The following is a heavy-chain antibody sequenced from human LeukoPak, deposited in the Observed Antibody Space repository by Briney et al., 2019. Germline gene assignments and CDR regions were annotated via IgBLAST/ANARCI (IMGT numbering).Heavy chain of an antibody. J-gene: IGHJ4*02. CDR3: ARDLNREDFDY. CDR2: ISSSSSYI. V-gene: IGHV3-21*01. Sequence: TGGSLRLSCAASGFTSSSYSMNWVRQAPGKGLEWVSSISSSSSYIYYADSVKGRFTISRDNAKNSLYLQMNSLRVEDTAVYYCARDLNREDFDYWGQGTLVAVSS. CDR1: GFTSSSYS. D-gene: IGHD1-14*01.